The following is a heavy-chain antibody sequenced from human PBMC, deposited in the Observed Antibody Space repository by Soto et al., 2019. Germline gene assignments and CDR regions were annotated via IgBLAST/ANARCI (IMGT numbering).Heavy chain of an antibody. CDR3: ARPYRPSIVVVPAARNGDYGAGAFDI. CDR1: GGSISTGGSS. J-gene: IGHJ3*02. V-gene: IGHV4-30-2*01. D-gene: IGHD2-2*01. Sequence: PSETLSLTCAVSGGSISTGGSSWSWIRQPPGKGLEWIGYIFHSGSTYYRSSLKSRVTISLDTSKNQFSLKLSSVTAADTAVYYCARPYRPSIVVVPAARNGDYGAGAFDIWGQGTMVTVSS. CDR2: IFHSGST.